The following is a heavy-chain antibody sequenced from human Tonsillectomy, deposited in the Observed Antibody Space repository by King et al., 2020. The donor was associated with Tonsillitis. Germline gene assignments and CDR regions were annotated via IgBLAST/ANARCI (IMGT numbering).Heavy chain of an antibody. V-gene: IGHV1-2*02. CDR1: GYTFIGYY. D-gene: IGHD2-2*01. J-gene: IGHJ4*02. CDR3: ARDIEPRRGGPLPVVGDY. Sequence: QLVQSGAEMKKPGASVKVSCKASGYTFIGYYIHWVRQAPGQGLEWMGWINPESGDTKDAQKFQGRVTMTRDTSISTAYMELSSLRFDDTAIYYCARDIEPRRGGPLPVVGDYWGQGTLVTVSS. CDR2: INPESGDT.